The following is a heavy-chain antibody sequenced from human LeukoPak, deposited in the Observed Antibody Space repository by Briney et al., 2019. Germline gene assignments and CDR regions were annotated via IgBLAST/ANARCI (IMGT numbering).Heavy chain of an antibody. CDR2: IKSKTDGGTT. CDR1: GFTFSNAW. V-gene: IGHV3-15*01. CDR3: TTDLAYCGGDCYRHFDY. D-gene: IGHD2-21*02. J-gene: IGHJ4*02. Sequence: GGSLRLSCAASGFTFSNAWMSWVRQAPGKGLEWVGRIKSKTDGGTTDYAAPVKGRFTISRDDPKNTLYLQMNSLKTEDTAVYYCTTDLAYCGGDCYRHFDYWGQGTLVTVSS.